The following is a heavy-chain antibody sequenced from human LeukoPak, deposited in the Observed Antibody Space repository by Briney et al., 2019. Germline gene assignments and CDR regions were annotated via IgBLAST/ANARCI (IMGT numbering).Heavy chain of an antibody. V-gene: IGHV3-73*01. CDR2: IGSKRNNYAT. Sequence: PAGGSLRLSCAPSGFIFSDCTLHWVRQASGKGPEWVGRIGSKRNNYATKYADSVRGRFTISRDDSKNTAYLQMNTLKIEDTATYYCTRGRYGSGSFDYWGQGTLVTVSS. CDR3: TRGRYGSGSFDY. D-gene: IGHD3-10*01. J-gene: IGHJ4*02. CDR1: GFIFSDCT.